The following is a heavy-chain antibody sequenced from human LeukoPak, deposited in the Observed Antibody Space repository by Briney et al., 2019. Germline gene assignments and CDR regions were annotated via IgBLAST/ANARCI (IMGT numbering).Heavy chain of an antibody. V-gene: IGHV4-59*01. CDR2: IYYSGST. CDR1: GGSISSYY. Sequence: PSETLSLTCTVSGGSISSYYWSWIRQPPGKGLEWIGYIYYSGSTNYNPSLKSRVTISVNTSKNQFSLKLSSVTAADTAVYYCARVREMATIRWFDPWGQGTLVTVSS. J-gene: IGHJ5*02. D-gene: IGHD5-24*01. CDR3: ARVREMATIRWFDP.